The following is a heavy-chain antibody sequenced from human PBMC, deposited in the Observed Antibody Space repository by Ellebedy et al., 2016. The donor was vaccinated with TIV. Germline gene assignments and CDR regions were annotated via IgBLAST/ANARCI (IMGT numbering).Heavy chain of an antibody. Sequence: PGGSLRLSCAASGFRFSDYYMTWIRQAPGRGLEWISYISVDGGATYYADSLKGRFTISRDNAKNSLYLQMNSLRAEDTAVYYCARDFELTGTTGYDYWGQGALVTVSS. CDR2: ISVDGGAT. D-gene: IGHD1-7*01. CDR3: ARDFELTGTTGYDY. V-gene: IGHV3-11*04. CDR1: GFRFSDYY. J-gene: IGHJ4*02.